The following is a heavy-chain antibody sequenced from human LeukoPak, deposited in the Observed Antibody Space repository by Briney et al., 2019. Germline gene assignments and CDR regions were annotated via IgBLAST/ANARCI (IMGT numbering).Heavy chain of an antibody. CDR1: GGSISSSSYY. V-gene: IGHV4-39*01. Sequence: NPSETLSLTCTVSGGSISSSSYYWGWIRQPPGKGLEWIGSIYYSGSTYYNPSLKSRVTISVDTSKNQFSLKLSSVTAADTAVYYCARGYGDYAGYAFDIWGQGTMVTVSS. CDR2: IYYSGST. J-gene: IGHJ3*02. CDR3: ARGYGDYAGYAFDI. D-gene: IGHD4-17*01.